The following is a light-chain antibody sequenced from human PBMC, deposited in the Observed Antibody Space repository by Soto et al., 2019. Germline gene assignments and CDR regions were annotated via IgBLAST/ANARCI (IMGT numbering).Light chain of an antibody. V-gene: IGKV1-8*01. Sequence: GARVNINCRARKCISSYLNWCQQKPGKAPKLLIYPASSLQSGVPSRFSGSGSGTDFTLTISCLQSEYFATYDCQQDYSYPLTFGQGTKLEIK. CDR2: PAS. CDR3: QQDYSYPLT. CDR1: KCISSY. J-gene: IGKJ1*01.